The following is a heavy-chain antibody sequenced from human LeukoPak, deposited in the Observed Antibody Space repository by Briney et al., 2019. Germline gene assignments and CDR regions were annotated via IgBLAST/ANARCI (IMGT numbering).Heavy chain of an antibody. J-gene: IGHJ4*02. CDR2: ISGSGGST. CDR3: ARVPVGSYSFDY. V-gene: IGHV3-23*01. Sequence: PGGSLRLSCAASGFTFSSYAMSWVRQAPGKGLEWVSAISGSGGSTYYADSVKGRFTISRDNSKNTLYLQMNSLRAEDTAVYYCARVPVGSYSFDYWGQGTLVTVSS. CDR1: GFTFSSYA. D-gene: IGHD1-26*01.